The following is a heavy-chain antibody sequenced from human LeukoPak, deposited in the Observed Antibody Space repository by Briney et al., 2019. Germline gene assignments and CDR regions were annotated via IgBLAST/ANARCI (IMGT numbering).Heavy chain of an antibody. CDR1: GFTFDDYG. CDR3: ARESYGSGRTHQWFDP. J-gene: IGHJ5*02. Sequence: PTGGSLRLSCAASGFTFDDYGMSWVRQAPGKGLEWVSGINWNGGSTGYADSVKGRFTISRDNAKNSLYLQMNSLRAEDTAVYYCARESYGSGRTHQWFDPWGQGTLVTVSS. CDR2: INWNGGST. V-gene: IGHV3-20*04. D-gene: IGHD3-10*01.